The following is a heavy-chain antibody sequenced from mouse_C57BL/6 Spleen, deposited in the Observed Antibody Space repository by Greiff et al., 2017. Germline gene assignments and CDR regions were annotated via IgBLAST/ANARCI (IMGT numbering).Heavy chain of an antibody. V-gene: IGHV1-55*01. CDR1: GYTFTSYW. CDR2: IYPGSGST. D-gene: IGHD2-5*01. Sequence: VQLQQPGAELVKPGASVKMSCKASGYTFTSYWITWVKQRPGQGLEWIGDIYPGSGSTNYNEKFKSKATLTVDTSSSTAYMQLSSLTSDDSAVYYCARHYSNYYYAMDYWGQGTSVTVSS. CDR3: ARHYSNYYYAMDY. J-gene: IGHJ4*01.